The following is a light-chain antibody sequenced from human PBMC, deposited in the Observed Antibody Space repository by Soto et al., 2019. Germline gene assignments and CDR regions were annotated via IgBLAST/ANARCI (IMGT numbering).Light chain of an antibody. J-gene: IGLJ1*01. CDR2: DVS. Sequence: QSVLTQPPSASGTPGQGVAISCSGSSSNMGSNTVNWYQHLPGTAPKLMVYDVSNRPSGVSNRFSGSKSGNTASLTISGLQAEEEADYYCSSYTSSSTYGFGTGTKVTVL. CDR3: SSYTSSSTYG. V-gene: IGLV2-14*03. CDR1: SSNMGSNT.